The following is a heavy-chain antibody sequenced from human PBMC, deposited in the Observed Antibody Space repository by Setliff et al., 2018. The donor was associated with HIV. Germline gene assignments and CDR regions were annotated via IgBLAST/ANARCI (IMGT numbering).Heavy chain of an antibody. Sequence: GGSLRLSCATSGFTFSSYPIHWVRQAPGKGLEWVAVIAFDGSNKHYADSVKGRFTISRDNWKNTAYLQMNSLRTEDTAVFYCAREGSYYGGQWGQGTLVTV. CDR1: GFTFSSYP. V-gene: IGHV3-30*04. D-gene: IGHD1-26*01. J-gene: IGHJ4*02. CDR3: AREGSYYGGQ. CDR2: IAFDGSNK.